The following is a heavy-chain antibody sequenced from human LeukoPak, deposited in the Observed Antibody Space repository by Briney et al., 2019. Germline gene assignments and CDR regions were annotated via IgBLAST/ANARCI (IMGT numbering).Heavy chain of an antibody. CDR1: GYFINSNYY. D-gene: IGHD5-24*01. Sequence: SETLSLTCTVSGYFINSNYYWGWIRQPPGKGLEWIATISHSGSTYYNPSLKSRVTISVETSKNQFSLKLSSVTAADTALYYCATINTIMATFNYWGEGTLVTVSS. CDR3: ATINTIMATFNY. V-gene: IGHV4-38-2*02. CDR2: ISHSGST. J-gene: IGHJ4*02.